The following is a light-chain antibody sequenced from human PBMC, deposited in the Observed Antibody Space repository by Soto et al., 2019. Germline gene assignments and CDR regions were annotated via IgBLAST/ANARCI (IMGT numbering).Light chain of an antibody. J-gene: IGLJ1*01. CDR3: SSYTSSSIWV. Sequence: QSALTQPASVSGSPGQSITISCTGTSSDVGGYKYVSWYQQHPGKAPKLMIYDVSNRPSGVSNRFSGSKSGNTASLTISGLQAEDEADYYCSSYTSSSIWVFGTGTKLTVL. CDR1: SSDVGGYKY. V-gene: IGLV2-14*01. CDR2: DVS.